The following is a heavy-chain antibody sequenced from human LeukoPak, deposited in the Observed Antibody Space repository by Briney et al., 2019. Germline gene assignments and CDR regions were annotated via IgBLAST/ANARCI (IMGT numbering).Heavy chain of an antibody. D-gene: IGHD6-13*01. CDR3: ARGQQPFDY. CDR1: GXTVSSNY. V-gene: IGHV3-53*01. Sequence: GGSLRLSCAASGXTVSSNYMNWVRQAPGKGLEWVSVTHSGGSTYYADSVKGRFTISRDNSKNTLYLQTNSLRADDTAVYYCARGQQPFDYWGQGSLVTVSS. J-gene: IGHJ4*02. CDR2: THSGGST.